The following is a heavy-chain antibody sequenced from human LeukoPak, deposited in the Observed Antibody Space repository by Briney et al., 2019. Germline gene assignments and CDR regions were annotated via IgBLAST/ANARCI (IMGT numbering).Heavy chain of an antibody. J-gene: IGHJ5*02. D-gene: IGHD2-15*01. CDR3: ARDRQEDCSGGSCYSMLNWFDP. V-gene: IGHV1-2*02. CDR2: INPNSGGT. CDR1: GYTFTGYY. Sequence: ASVKVSCKASGYTFTGYYMHWVRQAPGQGLEWMGWINPNSGGTNYAQKLQGRVTMTRDTSISTAYMELSRLRSDDTAVYYCARDRQEDCSGGSCYSMLNWFDPWGQGTLVTVSS.